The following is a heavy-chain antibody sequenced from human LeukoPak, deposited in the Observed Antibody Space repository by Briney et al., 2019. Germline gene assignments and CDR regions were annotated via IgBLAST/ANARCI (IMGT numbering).Heavy chain of an antibody. J-gene: IGHJ6*02. Sequence: GGSLRLSCAASGFTFSSYSMNWVRQAPGKGLEWVSSISSSSSYTYYADSVKGRFTISRDNAKNSLYLQMNSLRAEDTAVYYCASWITMVRGVIRGMDVWGQGTTVTVSS. V-gene: IGHV3-21*01. CDR1: GFTFSSYS. CDR3: ASWITMVRGVIRGMDV. D-gene: IGHD3-10*01. CDR2: ISSSSSYT.